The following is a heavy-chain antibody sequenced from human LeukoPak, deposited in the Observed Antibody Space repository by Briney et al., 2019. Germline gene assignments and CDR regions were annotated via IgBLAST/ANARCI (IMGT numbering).Heavy chain of an antibody. CDR1: GFTFSSYS. J-gene: IGHJ4*02. CDR3: ARDSRHRYCSSTSCPPWIDY. V-gene: IGHV3-21*01. CDR2: ISSSSSYI. D-gene: IGHD2-2*01. Sequence: PGGSLRLSCAASGFTFSSYSMNWVRQAPGKGLEWVSSISSSSSYIYYADSVKGRFTISRDNAKNSLYLKMTSLRAEDTAVYYCARDSRHRYCSSTSCPPWIDYWGQGTLVTVSS.